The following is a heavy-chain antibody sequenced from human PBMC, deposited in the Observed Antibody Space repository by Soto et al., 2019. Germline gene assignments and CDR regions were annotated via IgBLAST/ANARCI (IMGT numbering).Heavy chain of an antibody. CDR2: ISGSGGST. CDR1: GFTFSSYA. CDR3: AKDRVRGYSYGYFDY. J-gene: IGHJ4*02. Sequence: PGGSLRLSCAASGFTFSSYAMSWVRQAPGKGLEWVSAISGSGGSTYCADSVKGRFTISRDNSKNTLYLQMNSLRAEDTAVYYCAKDRVRGYSYGYFDYWGQGTLVTVSS. V-gene: IGHV3-23*01. D-gene: IGHD5-18*01.